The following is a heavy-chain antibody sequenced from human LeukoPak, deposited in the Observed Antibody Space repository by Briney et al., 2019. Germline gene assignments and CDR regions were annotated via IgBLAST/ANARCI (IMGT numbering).Heavy chain of an antibody. Sequence: PGGSLRLSCAASGFTFSSYAMSWVRQAPGKGLEWVSSISSSSSYIYYADSVKGRFTISRDNAKSSLYLQMNSLRAEDTAVYYCARDGARYCSSTSCYYMDVWGKGTTVTVSS. J-gene: IGHJ6*03. V-gene: IGHV3-21*01. CDR2: ISSSSSYI. CDR1: GFTFSSYA. D-gene: IGHD2-2*01. CDR3: ARDGARYCSSTSCYYMDV.